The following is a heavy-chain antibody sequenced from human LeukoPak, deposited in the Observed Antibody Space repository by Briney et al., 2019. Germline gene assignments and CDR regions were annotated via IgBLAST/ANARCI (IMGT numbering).Heavy chain of an antibody. CDR2: ISSSSSYI. CDR1: GFTFSSYS. D-gene: IGHD1-26*01. J-gene: IGHJ4*02. CDR3: ARDIVGATKDDY. V-gene: IGHV3-21*01. Sequence: GGSLRLSCAASGFTFSSYSMNWVRLAPGKGLEWVSSISSSSSYIYYADSVKGRFTISRDNAKNSLYLQMNSLRAEDTAVYYCARDIVGATKDDYWGQGTLVTVSS.